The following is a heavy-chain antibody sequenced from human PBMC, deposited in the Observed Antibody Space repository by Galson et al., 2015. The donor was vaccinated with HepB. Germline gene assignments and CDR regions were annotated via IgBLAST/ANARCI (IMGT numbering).Heavy chain of an antibody. CDR1: GYTFTSYY. D-gene: IGHD2-2*01. CDR3: ARDPFFRNCSSTSCYDYGMDV. J-gene: IGHJ6*02. Sequence: SVKVSCKASGYTFTSYYMHWVRQAPGQGLEWMGWINPNSGGTNYAQKFQGRVTMTRDTSISTAYMELSRLRSDDTAVYYCARDPFFRNCSSTSCYDYGMDVWGQGTTVTVSS. CDR2: INPNSGGT. V-gene: IGHV1-2*02.